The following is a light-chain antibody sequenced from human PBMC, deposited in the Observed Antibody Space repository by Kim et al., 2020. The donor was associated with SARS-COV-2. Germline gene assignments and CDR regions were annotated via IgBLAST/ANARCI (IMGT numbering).Light chain of an antibody. Sequence: DIVMTQTPLSSPVTLGQPASISCRSSQGLVHSDGDTYLNWLQQRPGQSPRLLIYKISKRFSGVPDRFSGSGAGTDFTLKISRVEAEDVAVYYCMQSTQFPWTFGQGTKVDIK. V-gene: IGKV2-24*01. CDR1: QGLVHSDGDTY. CDR2: KIS. J-gene: IGKJ1*01. CDR3: MQSTQFPWT.